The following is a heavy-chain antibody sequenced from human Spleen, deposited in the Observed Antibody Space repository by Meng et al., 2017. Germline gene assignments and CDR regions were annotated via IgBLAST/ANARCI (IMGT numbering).Heavy chain of an antibody. CDR1: GGSISTSGYY. V-gene: IGHV4-39*01. CDR2: IGHSGFT. CDR3: VRSSGWVRTGFDP. J-gene: IGHJ5*02. Sequence: QPQLQESGPGLVKPSGALSLTCSVSGGSISTSGYYWGWIRQPPGKGLEWIGSIGHSGFTYYTPSLKSRVTVSIDTAKNQFSLKLTSVTAADTAVYYCVRSSGWVRTGFDPWGQGTLVTVSS. D-gene: IGHD6-19*01.